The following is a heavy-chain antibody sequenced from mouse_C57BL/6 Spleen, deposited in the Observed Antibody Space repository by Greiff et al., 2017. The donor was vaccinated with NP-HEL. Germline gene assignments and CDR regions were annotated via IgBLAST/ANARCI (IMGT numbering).Heavy chain of an antibody. CDR3: AREGLPLHY. CDR1: GYTFTDYY. V-gene: IGHV1-26*01. J-gene: IGHJ2*01. D-gene: IGHD2-4*01. Sequence: VQLQQSGPELVKPGASVKISCKASGYTFTDYYMNWVKQSHGKSLEWIGDINPNNGGTSYNQKFKGKATLTVDKSSSTAYMELRSLTSEDSAVYYCAREGLPLHYWGQGTTLTVSS. CDR2: INPNNGGT.